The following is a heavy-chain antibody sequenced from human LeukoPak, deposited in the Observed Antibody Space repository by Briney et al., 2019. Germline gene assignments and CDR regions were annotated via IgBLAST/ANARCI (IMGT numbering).Heavy chain of an antibody. CDR2: INSDGSST. CDR1: GITFSSYW. Sequence: GGSLRLSCAASGITFSSYWMHWVRQAPGKGLVWVSRINSDGSSTSYADSVKGRFTISRDNAKNTLYLQMNSLRAEDTAVYYCARGLIAAAGSGGLYYYYGMDVWGQGTTVTVSS. CDR3: ARGLIAAAGSGGLYYYYGMDV. V-gene: IGHV3-74*01. J-gene: IGHJ6*02. D-gene: IGHD6-13*01.